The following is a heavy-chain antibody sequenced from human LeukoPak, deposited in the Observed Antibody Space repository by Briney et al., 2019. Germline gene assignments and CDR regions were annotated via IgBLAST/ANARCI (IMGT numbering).Heavy chain of an antibody. J-gene: IGHJ4*02. Sequence: PGGSLRLSCAASGFTFSSYGMHWVRQAPGKGLEWVAVIWYDGSNKYYADSVKGRFTISRDNSKNTLYLQMNSLRAEDTAVYYCARDGGVASHFDYWGQGTLVTVSS. CDR2: IWYDGSNK. CDR3: ARDGGVASHFDY. V-gene: IGHV3-33*01. D-gene: IGHD5-12*01. CDR1: GFTFSSYG.